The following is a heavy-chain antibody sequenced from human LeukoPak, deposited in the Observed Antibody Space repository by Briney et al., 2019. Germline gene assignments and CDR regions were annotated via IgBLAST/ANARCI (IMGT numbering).Heavy chain of an antibody. CDR1: GYTFTGYY. J-gene: IGHJ4*02. V-gene: IGHV1-2*02. Sequence: ASVKVSCKASGYTFTGYYMHWVRQAPGQGLEWMGWINPNSGGTNYAQKFQGRVTMTRDTSTSTVYMELSSLRSEDTAVYYCARVLAATTNFDYWGQGTLGTVSS. CDR3: ARVLAATTNFDY. CDR2: INPNSGGT. D-gene: IGHD5-12*01.